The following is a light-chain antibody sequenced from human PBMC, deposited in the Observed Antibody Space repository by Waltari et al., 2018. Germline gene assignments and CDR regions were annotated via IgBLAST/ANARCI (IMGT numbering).Light chain of an antibody. CDR2: GAS. Sequence: DIVMTPSPATLSVSPGERDTLSRRARQSVSSNLAWYQQRPGQAPRLLIYGASTRATGIPARFSGSGSGTEFTLTISSMQSEDFAVYYCQQYNNWPPYTFGQGTKLEIK. V-gene: IGKV3-15*01. J-gene: IGKJ2*01. CDR1: QSVSSN. CDR3: QQYNNWPPYT.